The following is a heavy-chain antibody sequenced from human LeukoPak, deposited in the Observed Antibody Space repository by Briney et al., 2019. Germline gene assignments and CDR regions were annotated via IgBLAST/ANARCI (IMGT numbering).Heavy chain of an antibody. CDR2: ISSSGSTI. D-gene: IGHD3-10*02. V-gene: IGHV3-48*03. J-gene: IGHJ6*04. Sequence: PGGTLRLSCAASGFTFSNYAMNWVRQAPGKGLEWVSYISSSGSTIYYADSVKGRFTISRDNAKSSLYLQMNSLRAEDTAVYYCAELGITMIGGVWGKGTTVTISS. CDR1: GFTFSNYA. CDR3: AELGITMIGGV.